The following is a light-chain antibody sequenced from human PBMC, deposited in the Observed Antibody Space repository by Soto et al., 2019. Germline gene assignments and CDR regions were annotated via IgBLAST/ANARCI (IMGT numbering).Light chain of an antibody. J-gene: IGLJ7*01. CDR3: CSYGGSRAI. Sequence: QSALTQPASVSGSPGQSITISCTGTSSDVGSHNLVSWYQQHPGQAPKLMIYEVSKRPLGVSARFSASKSSNTGSLTISGIQAEDEADYCCCSYGGSRAIFGGGTQLTVL. V-gene: IGLV2-23*02. CDR2: EVS. CDR1: SSDVGSHNL.